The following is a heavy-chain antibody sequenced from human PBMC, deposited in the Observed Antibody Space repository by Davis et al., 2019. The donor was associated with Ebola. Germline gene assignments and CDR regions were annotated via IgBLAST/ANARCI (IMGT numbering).Heavy chain of an antibody. CDR1: GFTVSSNY. J-gene: IGHJ2*01. D-gene: IGHD6-13*01. Sequence: PGGSLRLSCAASGFTVSSNYMSWVRQAPGKGLEWVSVIYSGGSTYYADSVKGRFTISRDNSKNTLYLQMNSLRAEDTAVYYCARKYSSSWGENWYFDLWGRGTLVTVSS. CDR2: IYSGGST. CDR3: ARKYSSSWGENWYFDL. V-gene: IGHV3-53*01.